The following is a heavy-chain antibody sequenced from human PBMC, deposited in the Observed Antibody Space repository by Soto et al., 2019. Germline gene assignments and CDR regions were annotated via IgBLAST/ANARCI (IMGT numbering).Heavy chain of an antibody. Sequence: EVQLLESGGGLVQPGGSLRLSCAASGFTFSSYAMSWVRQAPGKGLEWVSAISGSGGRTYYADSVKGRFTNSRDNSKNTLYLQMNSLRAEDTAVYYCAKDRGCSGGSCHYGMDVWGQGTTVTVSS. V-gene: IGHV3-23*01. CDR1: GFTFSSYA. CDR3: AKDRGCSGGSCHYGMDV. CDR2: ISGSGGRT. D-gene: IGHD2-15*01. J-gene: IGHJ6*02.